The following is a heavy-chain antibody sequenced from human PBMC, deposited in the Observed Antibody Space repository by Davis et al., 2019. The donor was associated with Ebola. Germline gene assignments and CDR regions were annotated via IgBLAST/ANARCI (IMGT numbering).Heavy chain of an antibody. V-gene: IGHV3-30-3*01. CDR1: AASPFSFRASI. J-gene: IGHJ4*02. CDR3: AREGVSSGRAGSFDY. Sequence: PGGSLRLSCTASAASPFSFRASIIHWVRQAPGMGLEWVALMSYDGYSKHYGAAMKGRFTISRDDSKNTVSRQMDSLRPDDSAVYFCAREGVSSGRAGSFDYWGQGTLVTVSS. D-gene: IGHD6-19*01. CDR2: MSYDGYSK.